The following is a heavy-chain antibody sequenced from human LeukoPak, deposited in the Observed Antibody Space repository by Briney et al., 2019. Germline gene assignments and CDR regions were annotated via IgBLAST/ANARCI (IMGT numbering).Heavy chain of an antibody. CDR1: GGSFSGYY. Sequence: SETLSLTCAVYGGSFSGYYWSWIRQPPGKGLEWIGEINHSGSTNYDPSLKSRVTISVDTSKNQFSLKLSSVTAADTAVYYCARDGEDYYWGQETLVTVSS. V-gene: IGHV4-34*01. D-gene: IGHD3-10*01. CDR3: ARDGEDYY. CDR2: INHSGST. J-gene: IGHJ4*02.